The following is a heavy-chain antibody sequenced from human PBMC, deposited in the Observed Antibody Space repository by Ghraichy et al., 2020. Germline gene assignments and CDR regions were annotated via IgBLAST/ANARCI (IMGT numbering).Heavy chain of an antibody. CDR1: GDSVSSNSAA. J-gene: IGHJ3*02. CDR3: ARGAIGARGLKLELFRRPTLNAFDI. V-gene: IGHV6-1*01. Sequence: SQTLSLTCAISGDSVSSNSAAWNWIRQSPSRGLEWLGRTYYRSKWYNDYAVSVKSRITINPDTSKNQFSLQLNSVTPEDTAVYYCARGAIGARGLKLELFRRPTLNAFDIWGQGTMVTVSS. D-gene: IGHD1-7*01. CDR2: TYYRSKWYN.